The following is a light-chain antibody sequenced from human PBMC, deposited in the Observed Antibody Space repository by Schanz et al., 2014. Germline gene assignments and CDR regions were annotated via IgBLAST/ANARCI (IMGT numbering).Light chain of an antibody. J-gene: IGLJ1*01. CDR1: SSDIGGYNY. Sequence: QSALTQPPSASGSPGQSVTISCTGTSSDIGGYNYVSWYQQHPGEAPKLMLYEVTKRPSGVPDRFSGSKSGNTASLAISGLQSEDEADYYCAAWDDSLDAYVFGSGTKLTVL. CDR3: AAWDDSLDAYV. V-gene: IGLV2-8*01. CDR2: EVT.